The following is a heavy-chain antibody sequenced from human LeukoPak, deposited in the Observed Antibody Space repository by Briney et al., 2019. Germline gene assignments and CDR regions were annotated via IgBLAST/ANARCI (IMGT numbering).Heavy chain of an antibody. CDR3: ARDAGGYNSDY. CDR2: ITSTSSHM. J-gene: IGHJ4*02. CDR1: GFTFTTYT. Sequence: GGSLRLSCAASGFTFTTYTMNWIRQAPGKGLEWVSSITSTSSHMFYADSVKGRFTISRDNARNSLYLQMNSLGAEDTAVYYCARDAGGYNSDYWGQGTPVTVSS. D-gene: IGHD5-24*01. V-gene: IGHV3-21*01.